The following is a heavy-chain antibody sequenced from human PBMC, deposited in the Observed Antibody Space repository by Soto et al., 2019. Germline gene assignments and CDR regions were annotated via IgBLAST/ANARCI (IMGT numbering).Heavy chain of an antibody. CDR2: IYYSGST. J-gene: IGHJ6*02. Sequence: PSETLSLTCTVSGGSISSGDYYWSWIRQPPGKGLEWIGYIYYSGSTYYNPSLKSRVTISVDTSKNQFSLKLSSVTAADTAVYYCARHRLSGTSRDYYGMDVWGQGTTVTVSS. V-gene: IGHV4-30-4*01. CDR3: ARHRLSGTSRDYYGMDV. CDR1: GGSISSGDYY. D-gene: IGHD3-10*01.